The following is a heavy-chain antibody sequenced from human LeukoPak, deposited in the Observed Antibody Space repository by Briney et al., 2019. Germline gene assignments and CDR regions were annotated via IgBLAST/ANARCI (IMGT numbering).Heavy chain of an antibody. V-gene: IGHV1-2*02. CDR1: GYTFTGYY. Sequence: ASVKVSCKASGYTFTGYYMHWVRQAPGQGLEWMGWINPNSGGTNYAQKFQGRVTMTRDTSISTAYMELSRLRSDDTAVYYCANPSGYYDSSGYYYDYYGMDVGGEATTVTVYS. CDR2: INPNSGGT. J-gene: IGHJ6*04. D-gene: IGHD3-22*01. CDR3: ANPSGYYDSSGYYYDYYGMDV.